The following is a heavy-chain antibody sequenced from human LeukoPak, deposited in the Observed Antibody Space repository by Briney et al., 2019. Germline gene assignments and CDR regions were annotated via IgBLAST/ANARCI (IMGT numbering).Heavy chain of an antibody. D-gene: IGHD6-13*01. Sequence: SETLSLTCTVSGGSISSYYWSSIRQPPGKGLEWIGYIYYSGSTNYNPSLKNRVTISVDTSKNQFSLKLSSATAADTAVYYCARGTTIAATDWGQGTLVTVSS. J-gene: IGHJ4*02. V-gene: IGHV4-59*01. CDR1: GGSISSYY. CDR3: ARGTTIAATD. CDR2: IYYSGST.